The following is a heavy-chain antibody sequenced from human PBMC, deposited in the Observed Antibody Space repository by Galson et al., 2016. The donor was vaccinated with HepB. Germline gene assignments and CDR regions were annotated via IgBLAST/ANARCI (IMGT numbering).Heavy chain of an antibody. V-gene: IGHV3-33*08. CDR3: ARIYYEILTGLTPWYYFDS. Sequence: SLRLSCAASGFTFSNAWMSWVRQAPGKGLEWVAVIWYDGSEKYYADSVKGRFTISRDNSKNTLHLQMNSLRAEDTAVYYCARIYYEILTGLTPWYYFDSWGQGTLVTVSS. J-gene: IGHJ4*02. CDR2: IWYDGSEK. CDR1: GFTFSNAW. D-gene: IGHD3-9*01.